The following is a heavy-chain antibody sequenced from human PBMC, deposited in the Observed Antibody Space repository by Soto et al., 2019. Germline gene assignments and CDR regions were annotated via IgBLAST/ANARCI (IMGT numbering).Heavy chain of an antibody. CDR1: GYTFTGYY. Sequence: ASVKVSCKASGYTFTGYYMHWVRQAPGQGLEWMGWINPNSGGTNYAQKFQGRVTMTRDTSISTAYMELSRLRSDDTAVYYCARVLWTIVGKRYGMDVWGQGTTVTVSS. CDR2: INPNSGGT. D-gene: IGHD4-4*01. J-gene: IGHJ6*02. V-gene: IGHV1-2*02. CDR3: ARVLWTIVGKRYGMDV.